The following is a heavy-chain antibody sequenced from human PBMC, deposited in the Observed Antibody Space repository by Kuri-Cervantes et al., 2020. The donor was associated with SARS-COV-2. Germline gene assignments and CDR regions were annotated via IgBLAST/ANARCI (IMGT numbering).Heavy chain of an antibody. CDR1: GFTFDDYG. CDR2: INWNGGST. Sequence: GESLKISCAASGFTFDDYGMSWVRQAPGKGLEWVSGINWNGGSTGYADSVKGRFTISRDNSKNTLYLQMDSLRAEDTAVYYCARDPDYGGNSPGNYWGQGTLVTVSS. CDR3: ARDPDYGGNSPGNY. D-gene: IGHD4-23*01. V-gene: IGHV3-20*04. J-gene: IGHJ4*02.